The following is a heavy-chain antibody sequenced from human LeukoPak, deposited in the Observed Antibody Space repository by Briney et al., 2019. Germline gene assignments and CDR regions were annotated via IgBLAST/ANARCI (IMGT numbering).Heavy chain of an antibody. CDR2: IKQDGSEK. Sequence: GGSLRLSCAASGFTFSSYWMSWVRQAPGKGLEWAANIKQDGSEKYYVDSVKGRFTISRDNAKNSLYLQMNSLRAEDTAMYYCASDWNTVASWGQGTLVTVSS. D-gene: IGHD4-23*01. V-gene: IGHV3-7*04. CDR3: ASDWNTVAS. CDR1: GFTFSSYW. J-gene: IGHJ4*02.